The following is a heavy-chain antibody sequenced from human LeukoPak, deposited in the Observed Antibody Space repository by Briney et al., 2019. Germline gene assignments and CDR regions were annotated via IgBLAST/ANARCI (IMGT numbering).Heavy chain of an antibody. V-gene: IGHV1-2*06. CDR3: AREKVRQLVMDV. J-gene: IGHJ6*02. Sequence: ASVKVSCKASGYTFTGYYMHWVRQAPGQGLEWMGRINPNSGGTNYAQKFQGRVTMTRDTSISTAYMELTRLRSDDTAVYYCAREKVRQLVMDVWGQGTTVTVSS. D-gene: IGHD2-2*01. CDR1: GYTFTGYY. CDR2: INPNSGGT.